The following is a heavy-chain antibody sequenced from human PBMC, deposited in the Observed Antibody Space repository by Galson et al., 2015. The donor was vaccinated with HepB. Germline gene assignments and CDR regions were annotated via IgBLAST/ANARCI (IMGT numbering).Heavy chain of an antibody. J-gene: IGHJ3*02. V-gene: IGHV1-46*04. CDR2: INPSGGST. D-gene: IGHD2-21*02. CDR1: GYTFTSYY. Sequence: SVKVSCKASGYTFTSYYMHWVRQAPGQGLEWMGIINPSGGSTSYAQKLQGRVTMTRDTSTSTVYMELSSLRSEDTAVYYCAGGIVVVTAIPVADAFDIWGQGTMVTVSS. CDR3: AGGIVVVTAIPVADAFDI.